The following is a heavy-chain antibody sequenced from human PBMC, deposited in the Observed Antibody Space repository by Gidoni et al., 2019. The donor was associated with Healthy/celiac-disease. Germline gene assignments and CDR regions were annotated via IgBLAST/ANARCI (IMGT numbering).Heavy chain of an antibody. Sequence: EVQLVASGGGLVKPGGSLRLSCAASGFTFSRYSMNWVRQAPGKGLEWVSSISSSSSYIYYADSVKGRFTISRDNAKNSLYLQMNSLRAGDTAVYYCARGSVNYYGMDVWGQGTTVTVSS. J-gene: IGHJ6*02. CDR3: ARGSVNYYGMDV. CDR1: GFTFSRYS. V-gene: IGHV3-21*01. CDR2: ISSSSSYI.